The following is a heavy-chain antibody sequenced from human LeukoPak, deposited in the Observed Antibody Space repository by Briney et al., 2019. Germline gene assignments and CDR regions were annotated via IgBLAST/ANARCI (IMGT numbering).Heavy chain of an antibody. D-gene: IGHD6-6*01. V-gene: IGHV4-38-2*01. Sequence: SETLSLTCGVSGHSFSSDSFWAWIRQPPEQGLKWIGSIHERGSTFYNPSLKSRVTISIDTSKNQFSLNVNSVTAADTAVYYCARASRPSNSWFDPWGQGTVVTVSS. CDR3: ARASRPSNSWFDP. CDR1: GHSFSSDSF. CDR2: IHERGST. J-gene: IGHJ5*02.